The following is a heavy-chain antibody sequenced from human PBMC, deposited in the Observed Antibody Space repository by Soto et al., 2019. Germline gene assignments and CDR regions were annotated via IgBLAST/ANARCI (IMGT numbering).Heavy chain of an antibody. V-gene: IGHV4-30-4*01. Sequence: SETLSLTCTVSGGSISSGDYYWSWIRQPPGKGLEWIGYIYYSGSTYYNPSLKSRVTISVDTSKNQFSLKLSSVTAADTAVYYCASHYGDYGSYYYYGMDVWGQGTRVTVSS. D-gene: IGHD4-17*01. CDR2: IYYSGST. CDR1: GGSISSGDYY. CDR3: ASHYGDYGSYYYYGMDV. J-gene: IGHJ6*02.